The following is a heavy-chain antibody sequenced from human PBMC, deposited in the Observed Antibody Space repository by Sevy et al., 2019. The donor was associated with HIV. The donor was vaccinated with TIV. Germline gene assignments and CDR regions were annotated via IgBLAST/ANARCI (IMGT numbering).Heavy chain of an antibody. CDR1: GFTFSDYY. Sequence: GESLKISCAASGFTFSDYYMSWIRQAPGKGLEWVSYISSSGSTIYYADSVKGRFTISRDNAKNSLYLQMNSLRAEDTAVYYCASSGSRLSYYYYYYYGMDVWGQGTTVTVSS. J-gene: IGHJ6*02. CDR2: ISSSGSTI. D-gene: IGHD1-26*01. V-gene: IGHV3-11*01. CDR3: ASSGSRLSYYYYYYYGMDV.